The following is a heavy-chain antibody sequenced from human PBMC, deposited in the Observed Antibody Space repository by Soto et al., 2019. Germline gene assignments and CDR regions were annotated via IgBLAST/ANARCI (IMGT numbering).Heavy chain of an antibody. CDR1: GYTFTNYG. V-gene: IGHV1-18*01. CDR3: ASDRGSSALDD. J-gene: IGHJ4*02. CDR2: LSANNGNT. D-gene: IGHD1-26*01. Sequence: QVQLVQSGAEVKKPGASVKVSCKASGYTFTNYGISWVRQAPGQGLELMGWLSANNGNTNYEQKHQSRVTMTTDTSTDTAYMGLRSLSSYDTAVYYCASDRGSSALDDWGQGTLVTVSS.